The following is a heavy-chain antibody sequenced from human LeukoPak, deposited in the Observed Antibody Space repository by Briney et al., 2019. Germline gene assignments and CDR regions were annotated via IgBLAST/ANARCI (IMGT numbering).Heavy chain of an antibody. V-gene: IGHV4-34*01. CDR2: INHSGST. D-gene: IGHD2-21*02. CDR1: GGSFSGYY. Sequence: PSETLSLTCAVYGGSFSGYYWSWIRQPPGKGLEWIGEINHSGSTNNNPSLKSRVTISVDTSKNQFSLKLSSVTAADTAVYYCARAHGDCLDYWGQGTLVTVSS. J-gene: IGHJ4*02. CDR3: ARAHGDCLDY.